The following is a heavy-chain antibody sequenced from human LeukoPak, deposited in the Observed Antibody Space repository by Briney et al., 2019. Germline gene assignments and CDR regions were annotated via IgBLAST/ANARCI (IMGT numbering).Heavy chain of an antibody. V-gene: IGHV3-53*01. CDR2: IHSGGGT. Sequence: GGSLRLSCAASGFTVSSHYMSWVRQAPGKGLEWVSAIHSGGGTYYADSVKGRFTISRDDSKNTLYLQMNSLRAEDTAVYYCARVGREQLDHAFDIWGQGTMVTVSS. D-gene: IGHD6-13*01. CDR1: GFTVSSHY. J-gene: IGHJ3*02. CDR3: ARVGREQLDHAFDI.